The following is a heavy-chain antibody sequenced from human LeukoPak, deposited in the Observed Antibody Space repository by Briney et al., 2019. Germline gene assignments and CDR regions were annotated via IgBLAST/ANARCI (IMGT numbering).Heavy chain of an antibody. CDR1: GFTFSSYS. D-gene: IGHD4-23*01. CDR3: ASVVRWITRDDAFDI. V-gene: IGHV3-21*01. Sequence: GGSLRLSCAASGFTFSSYSMNWVRQAPGKGLEWVSSISSSSSYIYYADSVKGRFTISRDNSKNTLYLQMNSLRAEDTAVYYCASVVRWITRDDAFDIWGQGTMVTVSS. J-gene: IGHJ3*02. CDR2: ISSSSSYI.